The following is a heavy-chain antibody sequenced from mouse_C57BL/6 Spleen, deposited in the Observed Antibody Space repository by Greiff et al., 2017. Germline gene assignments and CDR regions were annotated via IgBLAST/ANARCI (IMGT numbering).Heavy chain of an antibody. CDR3: AREDSSGPWFAD. D-gene: IGHD3-2*02. J-gene: IGHJ3*01. V-gene: IGHV1-55*01. CDR2: IYPGSGST. CDR1: GYTFTSYW. Sequence: VQLQQPGAELVKPGASVKMSCKASGYTFTSYWITWVKQRPGQGLEWIGDIYPGSGSTNYNEKFKSKATLTVDTSSSTAYMQLSSLTSEDSAVYYCAREDSSGPWFADWGQGTLVTVSA.